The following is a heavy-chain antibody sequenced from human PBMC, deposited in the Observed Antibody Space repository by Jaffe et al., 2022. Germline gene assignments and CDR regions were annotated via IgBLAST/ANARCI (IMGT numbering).Heavy chain of an antibody. CDR3: AREGTVVTSRALSAEYFQH. CDR2: INPSGGST. D-gene: IGHD2-15*01. J-gene: IGHJ1*01. Sequence: QVQLVQSGAEVKKPGASVKVSCKASGYTFTSYYMHWVRQAPGQGLEWMGIINPSGGSTSYAQKFQGRVTMTRDTSTSTVYMELSSLRSEDTAVYYCAREGTVVTSRALSAEYFQHWGQGTLVTVSS. CDR1: GYTFTSYY. V-gene: IGHV1-46*01.